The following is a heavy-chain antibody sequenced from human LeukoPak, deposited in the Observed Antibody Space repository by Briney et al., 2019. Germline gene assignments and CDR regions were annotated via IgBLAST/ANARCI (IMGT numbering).Heavy chain of an antibody. Sequence: GGSLRLSCAASGFTFSSYEMNWVRQAPGKGLVWVSRINSDGSSTSYADSVKGRFTISRDKVQNALYLQMNSLRAEDTAVYYCARGANYYGSGDRGNWFDPWGQGTLVTVSS. CDR3: ARGANYYGSGDRGNWFDP. D-gene: IGHD3-10*01. CDR1: GFTFSSYE. V-gene: IGHV3-74*01. J-gene: IGHJ5*02. CDR2: INSDGSST.